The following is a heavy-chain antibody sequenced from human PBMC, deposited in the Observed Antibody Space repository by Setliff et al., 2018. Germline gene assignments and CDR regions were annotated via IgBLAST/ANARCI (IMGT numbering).Heavy chain of an antibody. Sequence: SETLSLTCTVSGGSISTYYWSWLRQPPGKGLEWIGYIYYIETTDHNPSLKSRVTISVDTSKNQFTLKLSSVTAADTAVYYCARGRTTVTFDYWGQGTLVTAPQ. CDR1: GGSISTYY. J-gene: IGHJ4*02. D-gene: IGHD4-17*01. CDR3: ARGRTTVTFDY. V-gene: IGHV4-59*01. CDR2: IYYIETT.